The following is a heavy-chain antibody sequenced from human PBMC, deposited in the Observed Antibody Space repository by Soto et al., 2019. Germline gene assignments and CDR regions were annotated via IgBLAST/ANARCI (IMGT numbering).Heavy chain of an antibody. J-gene: IGHJ6*02. Sequence: QVQLQQWGAGLLKPSETLSLTCAVYGGSFGGYYWSWIRQPPGKGLEWIGEINHSGSTNYNPSLNARVTISVDTSKNQFSLKLSSVTAADTAVYYCARGGYCSGRSCYSDYYYGVDVWGQGTTVTVSS. V-gene: IGHV4-34*01. CDR2: INHSGST. CDR1: GGSFGGYY. CDR3: ARGGYCSGRSCYSDYYYGVDV. D-gene: IGHD2-15*01.